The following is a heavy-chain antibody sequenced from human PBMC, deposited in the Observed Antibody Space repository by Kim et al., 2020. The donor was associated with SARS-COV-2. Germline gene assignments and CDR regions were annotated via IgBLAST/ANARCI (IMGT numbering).Heavy chain of an antibody. CDR3: ARQSRYCSSTSCSGFDP. Sequence: RKSRVTISVDTSKNQFSLKLSSVTAADTAVYYCARQSRYCSSTSCSGFDPWGQGTLVTVSS. J-gene: IGHJ5*02. D-gene: IGHD2-2*01. V-gene: IGHV4-59*08.